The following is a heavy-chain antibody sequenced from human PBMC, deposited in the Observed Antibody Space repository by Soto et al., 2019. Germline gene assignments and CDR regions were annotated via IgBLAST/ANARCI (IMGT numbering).Heavy chain of an antibody. CDR3: GRDWVAAAGTRYYYGMDV. Sequence: QVQLQESGPGLVKPSGTLSLTCAVSGGSISSSNWWSWVRQPPGKGLEWIGEIYHSGSTNYNPSLKSRVTISVDKSKNQFSMKLSSVTAADTAVYYCGRDWVAAAGTRYYYGMDVWGQGTTVTVSS. CDR1: GGSISSSNW. CDR2: IYHSGST. V-gene: IGHV4-4*02. D-gene: IGHD6-13*01. J-gene: IGHJ6*02.